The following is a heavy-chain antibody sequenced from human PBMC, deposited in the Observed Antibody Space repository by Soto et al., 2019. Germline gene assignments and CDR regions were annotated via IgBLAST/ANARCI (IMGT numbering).Heavy chain of an antibody. CDR2: IYYSGST. CDR3: ARVRTTTPRSDAFDI. J-gene: IGHJ3*02. V-gene: IGHV4-59*01. Sequence: PSETLSLTCIVSGGSISSYYWSWIRQPPGKGLEWIGYIYYSGSTNYNPSLKSRVTISVDTSKNQFSLKLSSVTAADTAVYYCARVRTTTPRSDAFDIWGQGTMVTVSS. CDR1: GGSISSYY. D-gene: IGHD4-17*01.